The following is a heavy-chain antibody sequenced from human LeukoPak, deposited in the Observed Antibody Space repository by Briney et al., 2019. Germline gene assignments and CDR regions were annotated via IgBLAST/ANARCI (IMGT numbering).Heavy chain of an antibody. CDR2: IRYDGSNK. J-gene: IGHJ4*02. D-gene: IGHD5-18*01. V-gene: IGHV3-30*02. CDR1: GFTLSSYG. Sequence: GGSLRLSCAASGFTLSSYGMHWVRQAPGKGLEWVAFIRYDGSNKYYADSVKGRFTISRDNSKNTLYLQMNSLRAEDTAVYYCAKERDTAMVTIDYWGQGTLVTVSS. CDR3: AKERDTAMVTIDY.